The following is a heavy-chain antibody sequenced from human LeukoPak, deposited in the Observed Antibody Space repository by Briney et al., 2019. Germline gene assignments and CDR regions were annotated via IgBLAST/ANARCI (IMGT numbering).Heavy chain of an antibody. CDR2: IYSGGST. V-gene: IGHV3-53*01. Sequence: AGSLRLSCAAFGFTVSRNHMTWVRQAPGKGLEGVSIIYSGGSTYYADSVRGRFTISRDSSQNTLYLQMNGLRAEDTAVYYCVTLPTGDYWGQGTLVTVSS. D-gene: IGHD2-15*01. CDR1: GFTVSRNH. CDR3: VTLPTGDY. J-gene: IGHJ4*02.